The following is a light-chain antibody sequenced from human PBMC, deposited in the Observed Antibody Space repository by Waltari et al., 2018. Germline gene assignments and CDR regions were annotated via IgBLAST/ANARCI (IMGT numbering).Light chain of an antibody. Sequence: QSALTQPASVSGSPGQSITISCTGTSSTVVGYNYFSLYQQHPGKAPKLMIYAVTNRPSGVSNRFSGSKSGNTASLTISGLQAEDEADYYCSSYTSSNTLGFGTGTKVTVL. V-gene: IGLV2-14*03. J-gene: IGLJ1*01. CDR3: SSYTSSNTLG. CDR1: SSTVVGYNY. CDR2: AVT.